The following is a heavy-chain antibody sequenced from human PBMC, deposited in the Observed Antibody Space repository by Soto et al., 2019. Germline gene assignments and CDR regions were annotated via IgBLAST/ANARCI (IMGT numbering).Heavy chain of an antibody. CDR2: ISVSGGST. D-gene: IGHD3-16*01. CDR3: AKDDRIFHLGEFPTLNYFDY. Sequence: GGSLRLSCAASGFTFSSYAMSWVRQSPGKGLEWVSGISVSGGSTYYADSVKGRFTISRDNSKNTLYLQMNSLRAEDTAVYYCAKDDRIFHLGEFPTLNYFDYWGQGTLVTVSS. CDR1: GFTFSSYA. J-gene: IGHJ4*02. V-gene: IGHV3-23*01.